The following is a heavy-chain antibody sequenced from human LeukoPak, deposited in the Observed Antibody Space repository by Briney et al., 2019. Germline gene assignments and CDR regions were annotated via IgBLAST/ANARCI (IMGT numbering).Heavy chain of an antibody. J-gene: IGHJ4*02. CDR3: ARAGYNFATGYHFDY. CDR2: IYYSGNT. CDR1: GGSISSYY. V-gene: IGHV4-59*01. Sequence: SETLSLTCTVSGGSISSYYWTWVRQPPGEGLEWIGFIYYSGNTNYNPSLKSRVTISVDTSKNQFSLKLSSVTAADTAVYYCARAGYNFATGYHFDYRGQGTLVTVSS. D-gene: IGHD1-1*01.